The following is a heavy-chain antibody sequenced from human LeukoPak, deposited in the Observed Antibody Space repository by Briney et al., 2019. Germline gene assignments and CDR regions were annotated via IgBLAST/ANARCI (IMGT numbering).Heavy chain of an antibody. J-gene: IGHJ4*02. D-gene: IGHD5-24*01. Sequence: QPGGSLRLSCAASGFTFSSYSMNWVRQAPGKGLEWVSYISSSSSTIYYADSVKGRFTISRDNAKNSLYLQMNSLRAEDTAVYYCAGGGMATNPDYFDYWGQGTLVTVSS. CDR2: ISSSSSTI. CDR1: GFTFSSYS. CDR3: AGGGMATNPDYFDY. V-gene: IGHV3-48*04.